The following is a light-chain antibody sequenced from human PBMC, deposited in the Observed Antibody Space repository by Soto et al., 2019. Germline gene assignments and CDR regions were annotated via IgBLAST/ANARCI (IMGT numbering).Light chain of an antibody. V-gene: IGKV3-11*01. CDR1: QSVRSY. CDR3: QQGSNWPYT. J-gene: IGKJ2*01. Sequence: EIVLTQSPVTLSLSPGERATLSCRASQSVRSYLGWFQQKPGQAPRLLIYDASNRATGTPARFSGSGSGTDFTLTISSLEPEDFAVYYCQQGSNWPYTFGQGTKLEIK. CDR2: DAS.